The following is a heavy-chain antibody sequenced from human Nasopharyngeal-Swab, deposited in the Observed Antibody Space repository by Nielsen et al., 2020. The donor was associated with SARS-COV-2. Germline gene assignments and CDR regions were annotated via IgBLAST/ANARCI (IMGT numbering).Heavy chain of an antibody. CDR3: AKLPRIAAAGTSVDY. V-gene: IGHV3-9*01. Sequence: GGSLRLSCAASGFTFDDYAMHWVRHAPGKGLEWVSGISWNSGSIGYADSVKGRFTISRDNAKNSLYLQMNSLRAEDTALYYCAKLPRIAAAGTSVDYWGQGTLVTVSS. D-gene: IGHD6-13*01. J-gene: IGHJ4*02. CDR2: ISWNSGSI. CDR1: GFTFDDYA.